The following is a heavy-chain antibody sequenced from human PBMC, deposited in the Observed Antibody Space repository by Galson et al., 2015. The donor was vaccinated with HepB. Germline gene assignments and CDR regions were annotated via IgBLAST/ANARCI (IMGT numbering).Heavy chain of an antibody. CDR2: ISGYNGNT. Sequence: SVKVSCKASIHIFNNHGISWVRQAPGQGLEWMGWISGYNGNTDYAQNFQDRITMTTDTSTTTAYMDMRNLRSDDTAVYYCARSRYSTSPPDSWGQGTLVTVSS. D-gene: IGHD1-26*01. V-gene: IGHV1-18*01. CDR1: IHIFNNHG. CDR3: ARSRYSTSPPDS. J-gene: IGHJ5*01.